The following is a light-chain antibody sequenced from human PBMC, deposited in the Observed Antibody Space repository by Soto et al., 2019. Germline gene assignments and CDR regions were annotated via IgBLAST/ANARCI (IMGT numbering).Light chain of an antibody. CDR1: QSALYSSNNKNY. Sequence: DIVLTQSPDSLAVSLGERATINCKSSQSALYSSNNKNYLVWYQQKPGQPPKLLIYWASTRESGVPDRFSGSGSGTDFTLTISSLQAEDVAVYYCQQYYSSPRTFGQGTKVEIK. V-gene: IGKV4-1*01. CDR2: WAS. CDR3: QQYYSSPRT. J-gene: IGKJ1*01.